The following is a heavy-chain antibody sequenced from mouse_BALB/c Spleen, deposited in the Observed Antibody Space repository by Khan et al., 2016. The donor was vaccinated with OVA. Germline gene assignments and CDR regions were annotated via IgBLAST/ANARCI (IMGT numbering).Heavy chain of an antibody. CDR1: GFTFSTYA. CDR3: ARSPYGNFAY. V-gene: IGHV5-9-3*01. J-gene: IGHJ3*01. Sequence: EVELVESGGGLVKPGGSLKLSCAASGFTFSTYAMSWIRQTPEKRLEWVATINSDGDYTYYPDSVTGRFTISRDNAKNTLYLQMSSLRSEDTAMYYCARSPYGNFAYWGHGTLVPVSA. CDR2: INSDGDYT. D-gene: IGHD2-1*01.